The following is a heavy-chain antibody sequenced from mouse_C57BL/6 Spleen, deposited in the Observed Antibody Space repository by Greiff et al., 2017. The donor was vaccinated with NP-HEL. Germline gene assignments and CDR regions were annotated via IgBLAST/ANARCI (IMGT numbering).Heavy chain of an antibody. CDR2: INPNYGTT. CDR1: GYSFTDYN. Sequence: EVKLQESGPELVKPGASVKISCKASGYSFTDYNMNWVKQSNGKSLEWIGVINPNYGTTSYNQKFKGKATLTVDQSSSTAYMQLNSLTSEDSAVYYCARELIYYGSREAMDYWGQGTSVTVSS. V-gene: IGHV1-39*01. J-gene: IGHJ4*01. D-gene: IGHD1-1*01. CDR3: ARELIYYGSREAMDY.